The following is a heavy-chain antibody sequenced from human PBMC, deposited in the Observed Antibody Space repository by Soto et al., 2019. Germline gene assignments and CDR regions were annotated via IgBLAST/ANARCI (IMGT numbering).Heavy chain of an antibody. Sequence: GGSLRLSCATSGFTFSNFVMRWVRQTPGKGLEWVSTSTSTGGDTYYADSVKGRFTISRDNSKSTLYLQMSSLRAEDTALYYCTKASSDRHHMDVWGQGTTVTVSS. CDR1: GFTFSNFV. J-gene: IGHJ6*02. CDR3: TKASSDRHHMDV. CDR2: STSTGGDT. V-gene: IGHV3-23*01.